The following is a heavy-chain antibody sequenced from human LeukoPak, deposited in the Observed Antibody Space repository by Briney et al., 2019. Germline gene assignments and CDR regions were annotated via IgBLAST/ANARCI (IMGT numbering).Heavy chain of an antibody. CDR3: ARGQGSSTLYNWFDP. CDR2: IYPGDSDT. V-gene: IGHV5-51*01. Sequence: GESLKISCKGSGYSFTSYWIGWVRQMPGKGLEWMGIIYPGDSDTRYSPSFQGQVTISADKSISTAYLQWSSLKASDTAMYYCARGQGSSTLYNWFDPWGQGTLVTVSS. CDR1: GYSFTSYW. D-gene: IGHD6-13*01. J-gene: IGHJ5*02.